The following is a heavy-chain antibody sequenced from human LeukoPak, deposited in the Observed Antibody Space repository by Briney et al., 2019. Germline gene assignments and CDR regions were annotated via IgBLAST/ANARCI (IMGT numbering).Heavy chain of an antibody. D-gene: IGHD1-26*01. V-gene: IGHV4-39*01. Sequence: SETLSLTCTVSGGSISSSSYYWGWIRQPPGKGLEWIGSIYYSGSTYYNPSLKSRVTISVDTSKNQFSLKLSSVTAADTAVYYCARHDGIVGATLTLDIWGQGTMVTVSS. CDR2: IYYSGST. CDR3: ARHDGIVGATLTLDI. CDR1: GGSISSSSYY. J-gene: IGHJ3*02.